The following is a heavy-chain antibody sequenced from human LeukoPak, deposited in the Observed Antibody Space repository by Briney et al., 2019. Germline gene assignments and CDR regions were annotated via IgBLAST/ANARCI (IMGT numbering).Heavy chain of an antibody. V-gene: IGHV3-30*02. CDR3: AKDPAGRDWNHESSYYYYMDV. Sequence: GPLRLSCAASGFTFSSYGMHWVRQAPGKGLEWVAFIRYDGSNKYYADSVKGRFTISRDNSKNTLYLQKNSLRAEDTAVYYCAKDPAGRDWNHESSYYYYMDVWGKGTTVTVSS. D-gene: IGHD1-1*01. CDR1: GFTFSSYG. CDR2: IRYDGSNK. J-gene: IGHJ6*03.